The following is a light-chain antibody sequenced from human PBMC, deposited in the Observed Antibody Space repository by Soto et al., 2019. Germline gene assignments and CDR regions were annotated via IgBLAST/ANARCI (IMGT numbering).Light chain of an antibody. Sequence: QSALTQPSSVSGSPGQSITISCTGTSSDVGTYNSVSWYQQHSGKAPKLMIYEVSNRPSGVSNRFSGSKSGNTASLTISGLQAEDEADYYCCSYAGSYNYIFGSGTKLTVL. J-gene: IGLJ2*01. CDR3: CSYAGSYNYI. V-gene: IGLV2-14*01. CDR2: EVS. CDR1: SSDVGTYNS.